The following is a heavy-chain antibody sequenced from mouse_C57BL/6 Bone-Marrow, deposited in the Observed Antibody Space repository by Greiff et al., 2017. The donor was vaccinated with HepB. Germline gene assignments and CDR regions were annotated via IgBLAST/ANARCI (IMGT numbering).Heavy chain of an antibody. D-gene: IGHD1-1*02. J-gene: IGHJ3*01. Sequence: QVQLKESGPGLVQPSQSLSITCTVSGFSLTSYGVHWVRQSPGKGLEWLGVIWSGGSTDYNAAFISRLSISKDNSKSQVFFKMNSLQADDTAIYYCARFDGGAYWGQGTLVTVSA. V-gene: IGHV2-2*01. CDR1: GFSLTSYG. CDR2: IWSGGST. CDR3: ARFDGGAY.